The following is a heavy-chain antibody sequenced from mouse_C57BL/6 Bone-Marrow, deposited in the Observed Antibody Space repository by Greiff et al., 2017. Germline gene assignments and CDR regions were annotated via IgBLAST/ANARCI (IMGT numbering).Heavy chain of an antibody. J-gene: IGHJ3*01. V-gene: IGHV1-63*01. CDR2: IYPGGGYT. CDR1: GYTFTNYW. Sequence: VQLKESGAELVRPGPSVKMSCKASGYTFTNYWIGWAKQRPGHGLEWIGDIYPGGGYTNYNEKFKGKATLTADKSSSTAYMQFSSLTSEDSAIYYCARSDYYGWFAYWGQGTLVTVSA. CDR3: ARSDYYGWFAY. D-gene: IGHD1-1*01.